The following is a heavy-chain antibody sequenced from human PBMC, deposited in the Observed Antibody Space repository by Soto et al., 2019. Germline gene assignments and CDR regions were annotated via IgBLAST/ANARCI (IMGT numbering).Heavy chain of an antibody. Sequence: EVQLLESGGGLVQPGGSLRLSCAASGFTFRSYAMGWVRQGPGKGLEWISTIVGNGGSAYYADSVKGRFTISRDNSQTTLSLQMDSLSADDTAVYFCAKKGSPSGDHTNWYFDLWGRGTLVTVSS. V-gene: IGHV3-23*01. CDR1: GFTFRSYA. D-gene: IGHD7-27*01. CDR3: AKKGSPSGDHTNWYFDL. J-gene: IGHJ2*01. CDR2: IVGNGGSA.